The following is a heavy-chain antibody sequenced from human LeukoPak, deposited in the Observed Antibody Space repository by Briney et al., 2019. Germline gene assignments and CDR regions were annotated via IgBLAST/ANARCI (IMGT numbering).Heavy chain of an antibody. V-gene: IGHV4-34*08. Sequence: GSLRLSCAGSDFSFITYAMSWVRQPPGKGLEWIGEINHSGSTNYNPSLKSRVTISVDTSKNQFSLKLSSVTAADTAVYYCAARSGTFDYWGQGTLVTVSS. CDR1: DFSFITYA. CDR3: AARSGTFDY. D-gene: IGHD2-15*01. J-gene: IGHJ4*02. CDR2: INHSGST.